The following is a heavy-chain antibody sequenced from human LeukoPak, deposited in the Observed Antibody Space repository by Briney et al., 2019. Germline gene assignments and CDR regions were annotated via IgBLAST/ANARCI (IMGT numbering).Heavy chain of an antibody. CDR2: INPNSGGT. CDR3: ARLYYDILTGLFDP. V-gene: IGHV1-2*02. Sequence: AASVKVSCKASGYTFTGYYMHWVRQAPGQGLEWMGWINPNSGGTNYAQKFQGRVTMTRDTSISTAYMELSRLRSDDTAVYYCARLYYDILTGLFDPWGQGTLVTVSS. D-gene: IGHD3-9*01. J-gene: IGHJ5*02. CDR1: GYTFTGYY.